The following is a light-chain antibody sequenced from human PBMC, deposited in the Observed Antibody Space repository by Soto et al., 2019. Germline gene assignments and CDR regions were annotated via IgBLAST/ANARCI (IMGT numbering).Light chain of an antibody. CDR2: GAS. Sequence: ETVLTQSPGTLSLSPGDGPTLSCRTSLIIRSNYLAWYRQTPGQAPRLLIYGASNRATGIADRFSGSGSGTDFTLIISKLEPEDFALYYCQQYGSSPWTFGQGTKVEIK. V-gene: IGKV3-20*01. CDR3: QQYGSSPWT. J-gene: IGKJ1*01. CDR1: LIIRSNY.